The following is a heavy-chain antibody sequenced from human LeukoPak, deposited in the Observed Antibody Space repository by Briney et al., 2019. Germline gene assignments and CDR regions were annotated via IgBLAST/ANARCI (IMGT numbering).Heavy chain of an antibody. CDR1: GGSISSYY. J-gene: IGHJ4*02. V-gene: IGHV4-34*01. Sequence: SETLSLTCTVSGGSISSYYWSWIRQPPGKGLEWIGEINHSGSTNYNPSLKSRVTISVDTSKNQFSLKLSSVTAADTAVYYCARGQSYYGRHHDYWGQGTLVTVSS. CDR3: ARGQSYYGRHHDY. CDR2: INHSGST. D-gene: IGHD1-26*01.